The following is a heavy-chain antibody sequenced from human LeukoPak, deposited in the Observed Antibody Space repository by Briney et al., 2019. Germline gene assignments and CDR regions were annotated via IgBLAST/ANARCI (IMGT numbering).Heavy chain of an antibody. Sequence: SATLSLTCTVSGGSISSGDYYWSWIRPPPGNSLEWIGYTYYSGSTYYNPSLKSRVTISVDTSKNQIALKLSSVTAADTAVYYCARAHYDVLTGCYNVFDYWGQGTLVTVSS. D-gene: IGHD3-9*01. CDR1: GGSISSGDYY. CDR3: ARAHYDVLTGCYNVFDY. CDR2: TYYSGST. V-gene: IGHV4-30-4*01. J-gene: IGHJ4*02.